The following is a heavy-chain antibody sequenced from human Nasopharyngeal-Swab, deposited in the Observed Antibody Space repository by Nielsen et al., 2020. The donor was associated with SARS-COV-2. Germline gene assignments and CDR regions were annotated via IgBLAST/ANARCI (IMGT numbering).Heavy chain of an antibody. CDR2: TYRSGSGSA. J-gene: IGHJ4*02. Sequence: GSLRLSCTVSGDSISRSDDYWGWIRQTQGKGLEWIVSTYRSGSGSAYYKPSLKSRVTISIVPSKNLFSLNLKSVTAADTAVYYCARIIRRRGWYSHVDYWGQGTLVTVSS. D-gene: IGHD6-19*01. CDR1: GDSISRSDDY. CDR3: ARIIRRRGWYSHVDY. V-gene: IGHV4-39*07.